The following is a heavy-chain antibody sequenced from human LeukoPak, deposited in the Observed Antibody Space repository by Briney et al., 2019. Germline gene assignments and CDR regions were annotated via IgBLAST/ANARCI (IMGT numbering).Heavy chain of an antibody. CDR1: GXTVSSNY. Sequence: GGSLRLSCAASGXTVSSNYVSWVRQAPGKGLEWVSVIYSGGTTYYADSVKGRFTISRDNSKNTLYLQMNRLRAEDTAVYYCARGVTPDWFDPRGQGTLVTVSS. D-gene: IGHD2-21*02. V-gene: IGHV3-66*01. CDR3: ARGVTPDWFDP. CDR2: IYSGGTT. J-gene: IGHJ5*02.